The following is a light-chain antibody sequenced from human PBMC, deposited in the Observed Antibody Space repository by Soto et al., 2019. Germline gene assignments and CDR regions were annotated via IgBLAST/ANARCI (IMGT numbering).Light chain of an antibody. CDR3: QQYNSYSTFGPAT. V-gene: IGKV1-5*03. J-gene: IGKJ1*01. Sequence: DIQMTKSPSTLSASVGDRVTITCRASQSISTWLAWYQQKPGKAPKLLIYSASDLESGVPSRFSGSGFGTEFTLTITSLQPDDFATYYCQQYNSYSTFGPATFGQGTKVDIK. CDR2: SAS. CDR1: QSISTW.